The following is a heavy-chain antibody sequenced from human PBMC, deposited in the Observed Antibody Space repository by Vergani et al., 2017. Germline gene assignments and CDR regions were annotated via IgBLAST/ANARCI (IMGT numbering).Heavy chain of an antibody. Sequence: QVQLVESGGGVVQPGRSLRLSCAASGFTFSSYAMHWVRQAPGKGLEWVAVISYAGSNKYYADSVTGRFTISRNNSKNTLYLQMNSLRAEDTAVYYCARGAIGDYVSSFDYWGQGTLVAFSS. J-gene: IGHJ4*02. D-gene: IGHD4-17*01. CDR3: ARGAIGDYVSSFDY. CDR2: ISYAGSNK. CDR1: GFTFSSYA. V-gene: IGHV3-30*14.